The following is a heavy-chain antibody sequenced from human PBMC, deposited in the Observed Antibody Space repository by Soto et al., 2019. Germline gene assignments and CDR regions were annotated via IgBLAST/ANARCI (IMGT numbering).Heavy chain of an antibody. CDR2: LIPLFGSA. CDR1: GVTFSTSA. V-gene: IGHV1-69*06. D-gene: IGHD3-10*01. CDR3: APDKGVLGITFGN. Sequence: QVQLVQSGADVKKPGSSVKVSCKASGVTFSTSALNWVRQAPGQGLEWMGGLIPLFGSANYAQKFQGRVTITSHTPTSTLYMALTSLRSKERAVYFFAPDKGVLGITFGNWGQGAVLTGSS. J-gene: IGHJ4*02.